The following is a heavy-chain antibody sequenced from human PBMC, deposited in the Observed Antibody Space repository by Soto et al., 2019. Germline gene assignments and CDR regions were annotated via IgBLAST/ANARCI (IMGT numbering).Heavy chain of an antibody. Sequence: SETLSLTCTVSGGSISSSSYYWSWIRQPPGKGLEWIGYIYYSGSTNYNPSLKSRVTISVDTSKNQFSLKLSSVTAADTAVYYCAREGMGSYRYAEDYYFDYWGQGTLVTVSS. CDR2: IYYSGST. J-gene: IGHJ4*02. CDR1: GGSISSSSYY. V-gene: IGHV4-61*01. D-gene: IGHD3-16*02. CDR3: AREGMGSYRYAEDYYFDY.